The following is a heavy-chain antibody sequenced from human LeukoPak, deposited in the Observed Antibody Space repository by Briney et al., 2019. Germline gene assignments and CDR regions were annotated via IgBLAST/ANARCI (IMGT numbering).Heavy chain of an antibody. V-gene: IGHV1-2*02. CDR2: INPNSGGT. CDR1: GYTFTGYY. Sequence: GASVKVSCKASGYTFTGYYMHWVRQAPGQGREWMGWINPNSGGTNYAQKFQGRVTMTRDTSISTAYMELSRLRSDDTAVYYCARATAITLAAADFDYWGQGTLVTVSS. J-gene: IGHJ4*02. D-gene: IGHD6-13*01. CDR3: ARATAITLAAADFDY.